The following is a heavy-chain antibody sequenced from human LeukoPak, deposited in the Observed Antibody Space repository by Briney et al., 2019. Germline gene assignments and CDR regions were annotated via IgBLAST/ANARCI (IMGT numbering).Heavy chain of an antibody. CDR3: ARGLPDIVVVPAATRPPIWFDP. J-gene: IGHJ5*02. Sequence: PSETLSLTCTVSGGSISSYYWSWIRQPPGKGLEWIGYIYYSGSTNYNPSLKSRVTISVDTSKNQFSLKLSSVTAADTAVYYCARGLPDIVVVPAATRPPIWFDPWGQGTLVTVSS. D-gene: IGHD2-2*01. CDR1: GGSISSYY. V-gene: IGHV4-59*12. CDR2: IYYSGST.